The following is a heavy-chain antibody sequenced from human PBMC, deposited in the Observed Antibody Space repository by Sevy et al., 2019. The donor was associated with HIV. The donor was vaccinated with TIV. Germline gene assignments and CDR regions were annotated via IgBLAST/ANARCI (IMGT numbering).Heavy chain of an antibody. J-gene: IGHJ4*02. CDR2: ISGSGGRT. V-gene: IGHV3-23*01. Sequence: GGSLRLSCAASGFTFSSYAMSWVRQAPGKGLEWVSAISGSGGRTYYADSVKGRFTISRDNSKNTQYLQMNSLRAEDTAIYYCAKGFDKTDYYGSGSYYNGYFDYWGQGTLVTVSS. CDR1: GFTFSSYA. D-gene: IGHD3-10*01. CDR3: AKGFDKTDYYGSGSYYNGYFDY.